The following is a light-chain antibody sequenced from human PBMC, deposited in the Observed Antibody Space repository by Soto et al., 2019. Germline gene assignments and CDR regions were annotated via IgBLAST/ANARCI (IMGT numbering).Light chain of an antibody. CDR3: QNYNRAPLT. CDR1: QGIAPY. V-gene: IGKV1-27*01. J-gene: IGKJ4*01. CDR2: AAS. Sequence: DVQMTQSPSSLSASVGDRATITCRASQGIAPYLAWFQQKPGQVPKLLSYAASTLQSGVPSRFSGSGSGTDFTLTIRSPQPEDVGTYHCQNYNRAPLTFGGGTKVEIK.